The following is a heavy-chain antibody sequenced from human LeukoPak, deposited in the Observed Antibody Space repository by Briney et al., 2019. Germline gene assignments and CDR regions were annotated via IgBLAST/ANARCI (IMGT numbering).Heavy chain of an antibody. J-gene: IGHJ3*02. CDR1: GGSISSSSYY. CDR2: IYYSGST. V-gene: IGHV4-39*07. Sequence: PSETLSLTCTVSGGSISSSSYYWGWIRQPPGKGLEWIGSIYYSGSTYYNPSLKSRVTISVDTSKNQFSLKLSSVTAADTAVYYRAREEVKRITMIVVVMSSSNAFDIWGQGTMVTVSS. CDR3: AREEVKRITMIVVVMSSSNAFDI. D-gene: IGHD3-22*01.